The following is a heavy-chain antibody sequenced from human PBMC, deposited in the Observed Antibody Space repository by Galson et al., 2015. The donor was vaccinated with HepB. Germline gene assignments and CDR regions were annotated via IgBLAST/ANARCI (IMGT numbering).Heavy chain of an antibody. CDR2: IWYDGSKK. V-gene: IGHV3-33*01. CDR1: EFTFSSFG. D-gene: IGHD6-19*01. J-gene: IGHJ6*02. Sequence: SLRLSCAASEFTFSSFGMHWVRQAPGKGLEWVALIWYDGSKKFYGDSVKGRFTISRDNSKNTLYLQMNSLRAEDTAVYYCAREEWLPDPYYYGMDVWGQGTTVTVSS. CDR3: AREEWLPDPYYYGMDV.